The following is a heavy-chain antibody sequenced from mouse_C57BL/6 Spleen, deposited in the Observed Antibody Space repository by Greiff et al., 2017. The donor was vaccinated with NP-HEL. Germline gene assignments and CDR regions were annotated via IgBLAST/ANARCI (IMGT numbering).Heavy chain of an antibody. J-gene: IGHJ4*01. V-gene: IGHV1-15*01. D-gene: IGHD1-3*01. Sequence: VQLQQSGAELVRPGASVTLSCKASGYTFTDYEMHWVKQTPVHGLEWIGAIDPETGGTAYNQKFKGKAILTADKSSNTAYMRLRSLTAENSAVYCYTRGRSKDAMDYWGKGTSVTVSS. CDR2: IDPETGGT. CDR1: GYTFTDYE. CDR3: TRGRSKDAMDY.